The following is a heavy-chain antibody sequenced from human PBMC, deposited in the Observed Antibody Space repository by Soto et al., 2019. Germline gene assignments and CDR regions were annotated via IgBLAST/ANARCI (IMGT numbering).Heavy chain of an antibody. CDR3: PRGCLRGGNGYYDL. Sequence: QEQLQQSGPGLVKPSQTLSLTCAISGDSVSKNSATWNWIRQSPARGLEWLGRTYYRSKWYNDYGVSVKSRITSNPDTSNNQFPLQLNAVTPADTAVYYCPRGCLRGGNGYYDLWGRGTLLTVSS. CDR1: GDSVSKNSAT. V-gene: IGHV6-1*01. CDR2: TYYRSKWYN. J-gene: IGHJ2*01. D-gene: IGHD3-16*01.